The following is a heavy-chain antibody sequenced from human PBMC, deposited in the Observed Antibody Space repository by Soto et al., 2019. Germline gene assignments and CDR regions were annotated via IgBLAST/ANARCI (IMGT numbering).Heavy chain of an antibody. Sequence: SETLSLTCAVYGGSFSGYCWSWIRQPPGKGLEWIGEINHSGSTNYNPSLKSRVTISVDTSKNQFSLKLSSVTAADTAVYYCARVPVPLVRYFRDNWFDPWGQGTLVTVS. V-gene: IGHV4-34*01. CDR3: ARVPVPLVRYFRDNWFDP. J-gene: IGHJ5*02. D-gene: IGHD3-9*01. CDR1: GGSFSGYC. CDR2: INHSGST.